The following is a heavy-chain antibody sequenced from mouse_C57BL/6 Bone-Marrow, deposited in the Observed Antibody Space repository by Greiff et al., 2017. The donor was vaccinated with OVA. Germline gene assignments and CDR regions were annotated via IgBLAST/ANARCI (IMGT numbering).Heavy chain of an antibody. V-gene: IGHV1-81*01. Sequence: VKLMESGAELARPGASVKLSCKASGYTFTSYGISWVKQRTGQGLEWIGEIYPRSGNTYYNEKFKGKATLTADKSSSTAYMELRSLTSEDSAVYFCANYYGSSSLYWYFDVWGTGTTVTVSS. CDR3: ANYYGSSSLYWYFDV. J-gene: IGHJ1*03. CDR2: IYPRSGNT. CDR1: GYTFTSYG. D-gene: IGHD1-1*01.